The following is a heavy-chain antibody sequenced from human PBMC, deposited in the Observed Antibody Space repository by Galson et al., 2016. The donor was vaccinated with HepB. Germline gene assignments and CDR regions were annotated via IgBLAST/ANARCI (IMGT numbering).Heavy chain of an antibody. J-gene: IGHJ4*02. D-gene: IGHD6-19*01. CDR1: GGSVTSSSKY. V-gene: IGHV4-61*01. Sequence: SETLSLTCTVSGGSVTSSSKYWSWIRQPPGKGLEWIGYIYYSGFTNYNPSLKSRVTISVDTSQSQFSLKVTSVTAADTAVYYCAKEGGPRYASGWFYNFWGRGTLVTVSS. CDR3: AKEGGPRYASGWFYNF. CDR2: IYYSGFT.